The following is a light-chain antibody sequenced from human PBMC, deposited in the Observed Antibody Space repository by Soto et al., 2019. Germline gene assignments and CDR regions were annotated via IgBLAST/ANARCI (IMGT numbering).Light chain of an antibody. CDR1: QSVSSSY. V-gene: IGKV3-20*01. Sequence: EIVLTQSPGTLSLSPGERATHSCRASQSVSSSYLAWYQQKPGQAPRLLIYAASRRATGIPDRFSGSGSGTDFTLTISRLEPEDFAVYYCQQYGSSPWTFGQGTKVDIK. CDR2: AAS. CDR3: QQYGSSPWT. J-gene: IGKJ1*01.